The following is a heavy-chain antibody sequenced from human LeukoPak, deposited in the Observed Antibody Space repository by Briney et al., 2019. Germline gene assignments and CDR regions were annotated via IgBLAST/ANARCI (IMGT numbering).Heavy chain of an antibody. CDR1: GYTFTSYY. Sequence: ASVKVSCKASGYTFTSYYMHWVRQAPGEGLEWMGIINPTGGSTSYAQKFQGRVTMTRDMSTSTAYMELSRLRSDDTAVYYCARDHGYCSGGSCREPQAGDYWGQGTLVTVS. CDR3: ARDHGYCSGGSCREPQAGDY. J-gene: IGHJ4*02. CDR2: INPTGGST. V-gene: IGHV1-46*01. D-gene: IGHD2-15*01.